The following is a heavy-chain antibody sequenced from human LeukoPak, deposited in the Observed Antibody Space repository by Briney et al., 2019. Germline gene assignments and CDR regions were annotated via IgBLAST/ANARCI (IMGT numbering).Heavy chain of an antibody. CDR1: GYSFTTYW. Sequence: GESLKISCKGSGYSFTTYWIGWVRQMPEKGLECMGIIYPGDSDTRYSPSFQGQVTISADKSISTAYLQWSSLKASDTAMYYCARAKSSGGFEWFDPWGQGTLVTVSS. CDR2: IYPGDSDT. J-gene: IGHJ5*02. CDR3: ARAKSSGGFEWFDP. V-gene: IGHV5-51*01. D-gene: IGHD3-10*01.